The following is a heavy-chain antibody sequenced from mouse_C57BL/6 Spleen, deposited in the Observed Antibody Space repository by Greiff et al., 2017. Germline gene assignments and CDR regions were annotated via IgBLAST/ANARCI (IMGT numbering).Heavy chain of an antibody. Sequence: VQLQQSGAELVKPGASVKLSCTASGFNIKDYYMQWVKQRTEQGLEWIGRIDPEDGETKYAPKFPGKATITADKSSNTAYLQLSSLTSEDTAVYCCASTGTDFDYWRQGTTLTVSS. CDR2: IDPEDGET. CDR1: GFNIKDYY. J-gene: IGHJ2*01. V-gene: IGHV14-2*01. CDR3: ASTGTDFDY. D-gene: IGHD4-1*01.